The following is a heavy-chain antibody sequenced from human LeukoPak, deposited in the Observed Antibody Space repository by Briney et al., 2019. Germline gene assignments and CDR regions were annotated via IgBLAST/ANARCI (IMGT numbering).Heavy chain of an antibody. J-gene: IGHJ4*02. D-gene: IGHD6-19*01. V-gene: IGHV3-30*04. CDR2: ISYDGSNK. CDR3: ARGGSGWYGTRFHY. CDR1: RFTFSSYA. Sequence: GGSLRLSCAASRFTFSSYAMHWVRQAPGKGLEWVAVISYDGSNKYYADSVKGRFTISRDNSKNTLYLQMNSLRAEDTAVYYCARGGSGWYGTRFHYWGQGTLVTVSS.